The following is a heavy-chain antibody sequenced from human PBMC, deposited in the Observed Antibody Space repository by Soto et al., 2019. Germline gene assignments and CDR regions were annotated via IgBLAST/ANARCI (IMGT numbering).Heavy chain of an antibody. CDR2: IWFDGSDK. D-gene: IGHD6-13*01. CDR3: AGKLSAAGAGNLFDS. Sequence: ESVGGVVQPGRSLRLSCAASGFTFSNFGMYWVRQAPGKGLEWVAVIWFDGSDKYYADSVKGRFTISRDNSKNTVYLQMNSLRAEDTAVYYCAGKLSAAGAGNLFDSWGQGTLVTVSS. V-gene: IGHV3-33*01. CDR1: GFTFSNFG. J-gene: IGHJ4*02.